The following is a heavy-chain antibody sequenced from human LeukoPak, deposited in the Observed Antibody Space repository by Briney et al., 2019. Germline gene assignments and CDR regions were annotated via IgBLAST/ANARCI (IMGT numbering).Heavy chain of an antibody. CDR2: IYYSGST. J-gene: IGHJ4*02. D-gene: IGHD4-23*01. Sequence: SETLSLTCTVSGGSISSYYWSWIRQPPGKGLEWIGYIYYSGSTNYNPSLKSRVTISVDTSKNQFSLKLSSVTAADTAVYCCARVQAYGGKGYFDYWGQGTLVTVSS. CDR3: ARVQAYGGKGYFDY. V-gene: IGHV4-59*01. CDR1: GGSISSYY.